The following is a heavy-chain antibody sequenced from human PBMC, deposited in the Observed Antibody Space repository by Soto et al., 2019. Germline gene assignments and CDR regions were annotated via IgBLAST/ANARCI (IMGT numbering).Heavy chain of an antibody. V-gene: IGHV4-4*07. J-gene: IGHJ3*02. CDR1: IGSMNDYY. CDR2: IFTSGST. Sequence: QVQLQESGPRVVKPSGTLSLTGTVSIGSMNDYYLTWIRQPAGKGLECIGRIFTSGSTNYNPSLRRRVTMSVDTSKTRFSLRLTSVTAADTAVYYCARLKGDGFDTWGQGTRVTVSS. CDR3: ARLKGDGFDT.